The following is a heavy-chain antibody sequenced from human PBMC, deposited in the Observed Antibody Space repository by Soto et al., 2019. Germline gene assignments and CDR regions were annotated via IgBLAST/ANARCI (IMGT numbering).Heavy chain of an antibody. CDR1: GGTFSSYA. Sequence: SVKVSCKASGGTFSSYAIRWVRQAPGQGLEWMGGIIPIFGTANYAQKFQGRVTITADESTSTAYMELSSLRSEDTAVYYCASVRPQYDFWSGYQTDYWGQGTLVTVSS. CDR2: IIPIFGTA. D-gene: IGHD3-3*01. J-gene: IGHJ4*02. V-gene: IGHV1-69*13. CDR3: ASVRPQYDFWSGYQTDY.